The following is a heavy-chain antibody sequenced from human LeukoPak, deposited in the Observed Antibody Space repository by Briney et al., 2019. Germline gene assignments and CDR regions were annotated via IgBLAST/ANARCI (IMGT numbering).Heavy chain of an antibody. J-gene: IGHJ1*01. CDR2: INQSGSS. CDR3: ARGPHCSSTSCYSEYFHH. Sequence: SETLSLTCAVYGGSFSDYFWSWVRQPPGRGLEWIGEINQSGSSTYNPSLKSRVTISVDTSRNQFSLKLSSVTAADTAVYYCARGPHCSSTSCYSEYFHHWGQGTLVTVSS. V-gene: IGHV4-34*09. CDR1: GGSFSDYF. D-gene: IGHD2-2*01.